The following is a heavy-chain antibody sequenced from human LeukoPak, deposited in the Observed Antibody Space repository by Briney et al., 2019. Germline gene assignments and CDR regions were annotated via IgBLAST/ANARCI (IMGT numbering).Heavy chain of an antibody. D-gene: IGHD3-10*01. Sequence: ASVKVSCKASGYTFTTYTMNWVRQAPGQGLEWMGWINTNTGNPTYAQGFTGRFVFSLDTSVSTAYLQISSLKAEDTAVYYCARGVRGWFGGTGRGHFDYWGQGTLVTVSS. CDR3: ARGVRGWFGGTGRGHFDY. J-gene: IGHJ4*02. CDR2: INTNTGNP. CDR1: GYTFTTYT. V-gene: IGHV7-4-1*02.